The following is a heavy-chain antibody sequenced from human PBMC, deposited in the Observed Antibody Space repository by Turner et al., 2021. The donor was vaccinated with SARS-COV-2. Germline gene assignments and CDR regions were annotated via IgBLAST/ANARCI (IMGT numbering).Heavy chain of an antibody. J-gene: IGHJ6*02. CDR2: RSYDGSSK. V-gene: IGHV3-30*18. Sequence: QVRLVESGGGVVQPGGSLRLSCLASGFTFSSHGMHWVRKAPGKGPEGGAARSYDGSSKCYADLVKGRFTICRDDFSKEVYVEINSLRPEDTAVFYCAKDDGGLATTTYGMDVWGQGTTVTVSS. CDR1: GFTFSSHG. CDR3: AKDDGGLATTTYGMDV. D-gene: IGHD3-16*01.